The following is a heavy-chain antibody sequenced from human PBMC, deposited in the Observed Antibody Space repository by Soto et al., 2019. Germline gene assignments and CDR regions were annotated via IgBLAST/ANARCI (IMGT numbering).Heavy chain of an antibody. J-gene: IGHJ4*02. V-gene: IGHV4-39*01. D-gene: IGHD4-17*01. CDR3: GRLYGDYVSY. CDR1: GGSIRSSSYY. CDR2: ISYSGST. Sequence: QLQLQESGPGLVKPSGTLSLTCSVSGGSIRSSSYYWGWIRQPPGKGLEWIGSISYSGSTYYNPSLKSRATMSVDPSKDQFSLKLTSVTAADTAVYYCGRLYGDYVSYWGQGTLVTVSS.